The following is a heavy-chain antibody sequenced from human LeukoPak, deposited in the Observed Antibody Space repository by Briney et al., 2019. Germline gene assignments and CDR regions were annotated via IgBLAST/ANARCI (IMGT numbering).Heavy chain of an antibody. CDR3: ARDPPGGGTSTN. J-gene: IGHJ4*02. CDR2: IYHSGST. Sequence: SETLSLTCTVSGGSISSGGYYWSWIRQPPGKGLEWIGYIYHSGSTYYNPSLKSRVTISVDRSKNQFSLKLSSVTAADTAVYYCARDPPGGGTSTNWGQGTLVTVSS. V-gene: IGHV4-30-2*01. CDR1: GGSISSGGYY. D-gene: IGHD2-2*01.